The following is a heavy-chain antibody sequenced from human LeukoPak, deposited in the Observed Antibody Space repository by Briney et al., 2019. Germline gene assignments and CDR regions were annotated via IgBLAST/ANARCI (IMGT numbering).Heavy chain of an antibody. J-gene: IGHJ4*02. V-gene: IGHV4-39*01. CDR2: IYYSGRT. CDR3: ARITLIYYFDY. CDR1: GGSTSSSSYY. Sequence: PSETLSLTCTVSGGSTSSSSYYWGWIRQPPGKGLEWIGSIYYSGRTYYSPSLKSRVTISVDTTKNQFSLKLTSVTAADTAVYYCARITLIYYFDYWGQGTLVTVSS. D-gene: IGHD3-16*01.